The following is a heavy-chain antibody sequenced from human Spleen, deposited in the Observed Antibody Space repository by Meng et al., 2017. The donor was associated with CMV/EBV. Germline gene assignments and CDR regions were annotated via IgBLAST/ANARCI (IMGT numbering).Heavy chain of an antibody. CDR3: VREYKHSSPFDY. V-gene: IGHV3-23*01. CDR1: GFTFTDYA. CDR2: ISGTTNAA. Sequence: GESLKISCAASGFTFTDYAMSWVRQTPGKRLEWVSAISGTTNAAYYADSVKGRFTISRDNFQNMLYLQMNSLRAEDTAVYYCVREYKHSSPFDYWGQGTLVTVSS. J-gene: IGHJ4*02. D-gene: IGHD6-6*01.